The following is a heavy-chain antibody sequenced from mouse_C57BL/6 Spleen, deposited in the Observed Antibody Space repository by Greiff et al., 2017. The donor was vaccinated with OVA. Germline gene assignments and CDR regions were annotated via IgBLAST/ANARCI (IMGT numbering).Heavy chain of an antibody. CDR3: VREEILYGSTSYFDY. D-gene: IGHD1-1*01. J-gene: IGHJ2*01. Sequence: VKLVESGAELVKPGASVKISCKASGYAFSSYWMNWVKQRPGKGLEWIGQIYPGDGDTNYNGKFKGKATLTADKSSSTAYMQLSSLTSEDSAVYFSVREEILYGSTSYFDYWGQGTTLTVSS. CDR2: IYPGDGDT. V-gene: IGHV1-80*01. CDR1: GYAFSSYW.